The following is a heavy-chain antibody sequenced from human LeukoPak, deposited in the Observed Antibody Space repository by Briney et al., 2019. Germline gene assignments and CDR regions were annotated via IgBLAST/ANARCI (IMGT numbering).Heavy chain of an antibody. J-gene: IGHJ4*02. D-gene: IGHD5-18*01. Sequence: PGGSLRLSCAPSGFTFNNAWMSGVRQAPGKGLEWVGRIKSKTDGGTTDYAAPVKGRFTISRDDSKNTLYLQMKSLKIEDRAVYYCTAGLLFDYWGQGTLVAVSS. CDR3: TAGLLFDY. V-gene: IGHV3-15*01. CDR2: IKSKTDGGTT. CDR1: GFTFNNAW.